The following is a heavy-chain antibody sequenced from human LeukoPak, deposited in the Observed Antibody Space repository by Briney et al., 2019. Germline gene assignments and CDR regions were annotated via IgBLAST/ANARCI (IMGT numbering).Heavy chain of an antibody. CDR2: INHSGST. CDR3: ARGRLWFGELPRYYFDY. D-gene: IGHD3-10*01. Sequence: SETLSLTCAVYGGSFSGYYWSWIRQPPGKGLEWIGEINHSGSTNYNPSLKSRVTISVDTSKNQFSLKLSSATAADTAVYYCARGRLWFGELPRYYFDYWGQGTLVTVSS. V-gene: IGHV4-34*01. J-gene: IGHJ4*02. CDR1: GGSFSGYY.